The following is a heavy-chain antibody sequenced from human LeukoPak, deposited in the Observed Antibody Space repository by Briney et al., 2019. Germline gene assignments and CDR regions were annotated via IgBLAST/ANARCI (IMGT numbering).Heavy chain of an antibody. J-gene: IGHJ4*02. V-gene: IGHV4-59*01. CDR1: GGSISSYY. CDR2: IYYSGST. Sequence: SETLSLTCIVSGGSISSYYWSWIRQPPEKGLEWIGCIYYSGSTNYNPSLKSRVTISVDTSKNQFSLKLSSVTAADTAVYYCAREVDCCGGSCYHFDYWGQGTLVTVSS. D-gene: IGHD2-15*01. CDR3: AREVDCCGGSCYHFDY.